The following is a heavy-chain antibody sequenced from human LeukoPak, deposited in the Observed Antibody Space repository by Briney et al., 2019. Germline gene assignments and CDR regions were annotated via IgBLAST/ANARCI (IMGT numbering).Heavy chain of an antibody. Sequence: SETLSLTCTVSGGSFSSSNYNWGWIRQPPGKGLECIGTIYYTGSTYYNPSLKSRVTISLDTSKKHFSLKLNSVTAADTAVYYCARDQGTIILGYFDYWGQGTLVTVSS. D-gene: IGHD3-22*01. CDR2: IYYTGST. CDR1: GGSFSSSNYN. J-gene: IGHJ4*02. CDR3: ARDQGTIILGYFDY. V-gene: IGHV4-39*07.